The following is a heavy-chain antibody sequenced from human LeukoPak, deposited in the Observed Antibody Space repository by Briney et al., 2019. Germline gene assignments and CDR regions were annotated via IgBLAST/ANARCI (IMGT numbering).Heavy chain of an antibody. J-gene: IGHJ3*01. Sequence: PGGSLRLSCAASGFTFSSYAMSWVRQAPGKGLEWVSAISGSGGSTYYADSVKGRFTISRDNSENTLFLQMNSLRAEDTAVYYCAKDRSCTGSSCNVGSWGQGTMVTVSS. CDR2: ISGSGGST. V-gene: IGHV3-23*01. D-gene: IGHD2-2*01. CDR1: GFTFSSYA. CDR3: AKDRSCTGSSCNVGS.